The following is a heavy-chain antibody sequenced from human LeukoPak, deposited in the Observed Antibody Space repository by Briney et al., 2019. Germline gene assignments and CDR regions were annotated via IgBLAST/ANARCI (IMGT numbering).Heavy chain of an antibody. V-gene: IGHV3-48*03. Sequence: GGSLRLSCAASGFTFSSYEMNWVRQAPGKGLEWVSYISSSGSTIYYADSVKGRFTISRDNAKNSLYLQMNSLRAEDTAVYYCARLLQDRNDYGDFFDYWGQGTLVTVSS. J-gene: IGHJ4*02. CDR2: ISSSGSTI. D-gene: IGHD4-17*01. CDR3: ARLLQDRNDYGDFFDY. CDR1: GFTFSSYE.